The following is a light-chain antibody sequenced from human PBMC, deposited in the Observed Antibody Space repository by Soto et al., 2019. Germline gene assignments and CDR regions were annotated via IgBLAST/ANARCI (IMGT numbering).Light chain of an antibody. Sequence: QSALTQPASVSGSPGQSITISCTGTNSDVGGYNYVSWYQQHPGKAPKLMIYDVSNRPSGVSNRFSGSKSGNTASLTISGLQAEDEADYYCSSYTSSSTLLFGGVTKVTVL. J-gene: IGLJ2*01. V-gene: IGLV2-14*01. CDR2: DVS. CDR3: SSYTSSSTLL. CDR1: NSDVGGYNY.